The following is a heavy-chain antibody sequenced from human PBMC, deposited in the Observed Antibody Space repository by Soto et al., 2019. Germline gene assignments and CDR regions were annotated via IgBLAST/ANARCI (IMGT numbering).Heavy chain of an antibody. V-gene: IGHV3-7*04. CDR3: ARDGVLVVSQTFDY. Sequence: GGSLGLSCAASGFTFSSYAMSWVRQAPGKGLGWVAAISQDGRAKYYADSVKGRFTISRDNAKNSLYLQMNSLRAEDTAVYYCARDGVLVVSQTFDYWGQGTLVTVSS. CDR1: GFTFSSYA. D-gene: IGHD2-15*01. J-gene: IGHJ4*02. CDR2: ISQDGRAK.